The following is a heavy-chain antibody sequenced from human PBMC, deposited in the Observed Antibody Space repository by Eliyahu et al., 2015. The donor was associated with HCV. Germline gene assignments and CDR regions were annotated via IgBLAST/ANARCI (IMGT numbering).Heavy chain of an antibody. J-gene: IGHJ4*02. CDR2: IXRKSDGGTA. CDR1: GFTFSXPW. Sequence: EVQLVESGGGLVKPGGSLRLSCAASGFTFSXPWLSWVRQAPGKGXEWVXXIXRKSDGGTADYAAPVNGRFTISRDDSKNTLYLQMNSLKTEDIGVYYCTTEGAFWDSKNILDYWGQGTLVTVSS. D-gene: IGHD2/OR15-2a*01. V-gene: IGHV3-15*01. CDR3: TTEGAFWDSKNILDY.